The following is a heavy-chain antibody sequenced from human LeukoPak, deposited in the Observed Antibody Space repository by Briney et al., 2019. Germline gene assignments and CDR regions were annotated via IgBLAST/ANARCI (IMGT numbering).Heavy chain of an antibody. D-gene: IGHD3-16*01. CDR2: IYPDDSDT. Sequence: GESLKISCKASGYSFRTYRIGWVRQMPGKGLEWMGIIYPDDSDTRYSPSFQGQVTISADKSISSAYLQWRSLKASDTAMYYCARLVGMTTFVDYWGQGTLVIVSS. CDR1: GYSFRTYR. V-gene: IGHV5-51*01. J-gene: IGHJ4*02. CDR3: ARLVGMTTFVDY.